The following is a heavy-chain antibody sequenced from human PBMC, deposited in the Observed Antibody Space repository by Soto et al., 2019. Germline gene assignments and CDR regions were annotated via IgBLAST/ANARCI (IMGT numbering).Heavy chain of an antibody. Sequence: GGSLRLSCAASGFTFSSYWMHWVRQAPGKGLVWVSRINSDGSSTSYADSVKGRFTISRDNAKNTLYLQMNSLRAEDTAVYYCATGVPAAPLGYWGQGTLVTVSS. CDR3: ATGVPAAPLGY. CDR1: GFTFSSYW. CDR2: INSDGSST. J-gene: IGHJ4*02. V-gene: IGHV3-74*01. D-gene: IGHD2-2*01.